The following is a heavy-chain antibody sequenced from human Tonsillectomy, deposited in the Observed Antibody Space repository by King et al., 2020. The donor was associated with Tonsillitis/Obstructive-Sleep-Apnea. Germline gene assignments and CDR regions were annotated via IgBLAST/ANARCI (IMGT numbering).Heavy chain of an antibody. V-gene: IGHV2-26*01. CDR2: IFSNDEK. J-gene: IGHJ4*02. CDR3: ARMGYDFWSGYYTGNYFDY. CDR1: GFSLSNARMG. Sequence: QVTLKESGPVLVKPTETLTLTCTVSGFSLSNARMGVSWIRQPPGKALEWLAHIFSNDEKYYNTSLKSRLTISKDTSKSQVVLTMTNMDPVDTATYYCARMGYDFWSGYYTGNYFDYWGQGTLVTVSS. D-gene: IGHD3-3*01.